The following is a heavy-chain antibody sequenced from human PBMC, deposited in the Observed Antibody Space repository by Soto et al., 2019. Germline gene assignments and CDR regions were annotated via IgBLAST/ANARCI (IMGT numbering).Heavy chain of an antibody. CDR1: GDSVSSNSAA. V-gene: IGHV6-1*01. CDR3: ARGSGDILTGYYISNWFDP. Sequence: SQTLSLTCAISGDSVSSNSAAWNWIRQSPSRGLEWLGRTYYRSKWYNDYAVSVKSRITINPDTSKNQFSLQLNSVTPEDTAVDYCARGSGDILTGYYISNWFDPWGQGTLVTVSS. CDR2: TYYRSKWYN. J-gene: IGHJ5*02. D-gene: IGHD3-9*01.